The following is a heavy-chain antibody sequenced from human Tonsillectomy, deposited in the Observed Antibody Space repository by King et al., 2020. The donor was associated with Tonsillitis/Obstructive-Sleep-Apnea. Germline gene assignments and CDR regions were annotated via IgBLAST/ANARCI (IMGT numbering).Heavy chain of an antibody. Sequence: DVQLVESGGGLVKPGGSLRLSCAASGFTFDSYNMNWVRQAPGKGLEWVSSISSSTSYTYYADSVKGRFTISRDNAKKSLYLQMNSLRAEDTAVYYCARDWHVWQLDYWGQGTLVTVSS. CDR2: ISSSTSYT. D-gene: IGHD6-13*01. V-gene: IGHV3-21*01. CDR1: GFTFDSYN. J-gene: IGHJ4*02. CDR3: ARDWHVWQLDY.